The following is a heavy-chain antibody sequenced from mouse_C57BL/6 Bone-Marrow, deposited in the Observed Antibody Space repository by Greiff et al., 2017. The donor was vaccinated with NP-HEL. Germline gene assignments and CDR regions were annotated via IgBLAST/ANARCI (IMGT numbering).Heavy chain of an antibody. J-gene: IGHJ1*03. CDR3: ASAPTTVVATRYFDV. Sequence: EVQLQQSVAELVRPGASVKLSCTASGFNIKNTYMHWVKQRPEQGLEWIGRIDPANGNTKYAPKFQGKATITADTSSNTAYLQLSSLTSEDTAIYYCASAPTTVVATRYFDVWGTGTTVTVSS. CDR1: GFNIKNTY. D-gene: IGHD1-1*01. CDR2: IDPANGNT. V-gene: IGHV14-3*01.